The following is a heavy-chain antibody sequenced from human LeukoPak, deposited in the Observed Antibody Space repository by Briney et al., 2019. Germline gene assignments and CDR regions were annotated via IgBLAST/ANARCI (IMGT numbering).Heavy chain of an antibody. J-gene: IGHJ3*02. CDR1: GGSFSGYY. V-gene: IGHV4-34*01. D-gene: IGHD3-22*01. Sequence: PSETLSLTCAVYGGSFSGYYWSWIRQPPGKGLEWIGEINHSGSTNYNPSLKSRVTISVDTSKNQFSLKLSSVTAADTAVYYCASPKWLHNGRAFDIWGQGTMVTVSS. CDR3: ASPKWLHNGRAFDI. CDR2: INHSGST.